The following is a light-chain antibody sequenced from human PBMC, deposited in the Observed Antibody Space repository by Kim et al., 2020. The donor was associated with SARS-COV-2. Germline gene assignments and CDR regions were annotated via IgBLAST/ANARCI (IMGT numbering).Light chain of an antibody. CDR1: SLRSYY. V-gene: IGLV3-19*01. CDR3: NSRDSSDNVV. CDR2: GKN. J-gene: IGLJ2*01. Sequence: SSELTQDPAVSVALGQTVRLTCQGDSLRSYYASWYQQKPGQAPLLVIYGKNNRPSGIPDRFSGSSSGNSASLTITGAQAEDEADYYCNSRDSSDNVVFGVGTKVTVL.